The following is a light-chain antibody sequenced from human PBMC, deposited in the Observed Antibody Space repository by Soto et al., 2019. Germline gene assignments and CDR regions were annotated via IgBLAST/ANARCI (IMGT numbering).Light chain of an antibody. J-gene: IGLJ2*01. V-gene: IGLV2-23*01. CDR2: GDS. CDR3: CSYAGSRTLI. Sequence: QSALTQPASVSGSPGQSITISCTGTNSDVGYYNVVSWYQQYPGKAPKLIVYGDSQRPSGVSNRFSGSKSGNTASLTISGLQAEDEADYYCCSYAGSRTLIFGGGTKVTVL. CDR1: NSDVGYYNV.